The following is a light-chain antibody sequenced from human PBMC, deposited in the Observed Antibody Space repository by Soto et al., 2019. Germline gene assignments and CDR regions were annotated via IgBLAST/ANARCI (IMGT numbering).Light chain of an antibody. V-gene: IGLV2-14*01. CDR1: SSDVGGYNY. Sequence: QSALTQPASVSGSPGQSITISCTGTSSDVGGYNYVSWYQQHPGKAPKLMIYEVSNRPSGVSNRFSGSKSGNTASLTTSGLQAEDEADYYCSSYTSSSRVFGGGTKLTVL. CDR2: EVS. J-gene: IGLJ3*02. CDR3: SSYTSSSRV.